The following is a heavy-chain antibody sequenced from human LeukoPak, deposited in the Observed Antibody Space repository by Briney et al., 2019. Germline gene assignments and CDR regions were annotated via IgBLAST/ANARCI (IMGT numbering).Heavy chain of an antibody. D-gene: IGHD2-2*01. CDR2: IYTSGST. CDR3: ARGCSSTSCWLRMDV. J-gene: IGHJ6*02. Sequence: SSETLSLTCTVSGGSITNYYWSWIRQSAGKGLEWIGRIYTSGSTNYNPSLKSRVTMSIDTSKNQFSPKLSSVTAADTAVYYCARGCSSTSCWLRMDVWGQGTTVTVSS. CDR1: GGSITNYY. V-gene: IGHV4-4*07.